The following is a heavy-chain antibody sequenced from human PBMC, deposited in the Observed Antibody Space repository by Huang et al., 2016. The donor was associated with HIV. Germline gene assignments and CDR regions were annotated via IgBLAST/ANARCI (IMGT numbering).Heavy chain of an antibody. CDR3: AKDGADEEWDIDY. V-gene: IGHV3-30*18. CDR2: VSYDGSNK. J-gene: IGHJ4*02. CDR1: GFSFSTYG. D-gene: IGHD1-26*01. Sequence: VQLVESGGGVVQPGRSLRLACAASGFSFSTYGLHWVSQAPGKGVEWGAVVSYDGSNKYYAHSGKGRFTISRDTSENKVYLQMNSLRHEDTAVYYCAKDGADEEWDIDYWGQGTLVTVSS.